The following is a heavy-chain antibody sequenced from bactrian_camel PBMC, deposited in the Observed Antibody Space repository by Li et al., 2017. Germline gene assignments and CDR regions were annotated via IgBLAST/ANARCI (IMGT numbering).Heavy chain of an antibody. V-gene: IGHV3S25*01. CDR1: GFTFTDYY. D-gene: IGHD1*01. J-gene: IGHJ4*01. Sequence: QLVESGGGSVQPGGSLRLSCAASGFTFTDYYMNWVRQPPGKGLEWVSAINSEGGTTYYADSVKGRFTISRDNADNTVYLRLNNLKTEDMSMYYCVKDFVYIGVAGQGTQVTVS. CDR2: INSEGGTT.